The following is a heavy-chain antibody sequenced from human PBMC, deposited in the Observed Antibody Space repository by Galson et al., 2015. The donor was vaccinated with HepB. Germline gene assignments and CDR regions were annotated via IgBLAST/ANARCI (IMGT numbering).Heavy chain of an antibody. Sequence: TLSLTCTVSGGSISSGDYYWRWIRQPPGKGLEWIGYIYYSGSTYYNPSLKSRVTISVDTSKNQFSLKLSSVTAADTAVYYCARVGSRYGDPSLDYWGQGTLVTVSS. CDR2: IYYSGST. D-gene: IGHD4-17*01. CDR3: ARVGSRYGDPSLDY. J-gene: IGHJ4*02. V-gene: IGHV4-30-4*01. CDR1: GGSISSGDYY.